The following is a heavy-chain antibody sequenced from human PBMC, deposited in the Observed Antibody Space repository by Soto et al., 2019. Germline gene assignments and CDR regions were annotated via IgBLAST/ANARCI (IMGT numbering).Heavy chain of an antibody. CDR3: ASLYDYDFWSGRFGAFDI. D-gene: IGHD3-3*01. CDR2: ISSSGSTI. CDR1: GFTFSDYY. Sequence: GGSLRLSCAASGFTFSDYYMSWIRQAPGKGLEWVSYISSSGSTIYYADSVKGRFTISRDNAKNSLYLQMNSLRAEDTAVYYCASLYDYDFWSGRFGAFDIWGQGTMVTVSS. J-gene: IGHJ3*02. V-gene: IGHV3-11*01.